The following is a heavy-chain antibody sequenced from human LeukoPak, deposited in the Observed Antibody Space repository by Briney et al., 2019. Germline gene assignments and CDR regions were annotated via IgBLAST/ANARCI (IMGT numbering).Heavy chain of an antibody. CDR2: IKQDGSEK. CDR1: GFTFSSYW. Sequence: GGSLRLSCAASGFTFSSYWMSWVRQAPGKGLEWVANIKQDGSEKYYVDSVKGRFTISRDNAKNSLYLQMNSLRAEDTAVYYCARDRWVVGATEFAPPQDYWGQGTLVTVSS. J-gene: IGHJ4*02. CDR3: ARDRWVVGATEFAPPQDY. V-gene: IGHV3-7*01. D-gene: IGHD1-26*01.